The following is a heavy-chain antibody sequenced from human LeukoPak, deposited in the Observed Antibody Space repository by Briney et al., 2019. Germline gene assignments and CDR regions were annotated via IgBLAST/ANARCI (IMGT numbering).Heavy chain of an antibody. Sequence: SETLSLTCTVSGGSITSSSYYWGWIRQPPGKGLEWIGSIYYSGSTYYNPSLKSRVTISVDTSKNQFSLKLSSVTAADTAAYYCARERRDGYGIQRWGQGTLVTVSS. D-gene: IGHD5-24*01. CDR3: ARERRDGYGIQR. V-gene: IGHV4-39*07. CDR2: IYYSGST. CDR1: GGSITSSSYY. J-gene: IGHJ1*01.